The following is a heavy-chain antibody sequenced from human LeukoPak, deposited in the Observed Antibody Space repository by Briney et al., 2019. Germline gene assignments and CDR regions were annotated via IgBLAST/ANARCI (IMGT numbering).Heavy chain of an antibody. J-gene: IGHJ3*02. CDR1: GYTFTGYY. V-gene: IGHV1-2*02. CDR3: ARDVPLTINGAFDI. Sequence: ASVKVSCKASGYTFTGYYMHWVRQAPGQGLEWMGWINPNSGGTNYAQKFQGRVTMTRDTSISTAYMELSSLRSEDTAVYYCARDVPLTINGAFDIWGQGTMVTVSS. D-gene: IGHD3-10*01. CDR2: INPNSGGT.